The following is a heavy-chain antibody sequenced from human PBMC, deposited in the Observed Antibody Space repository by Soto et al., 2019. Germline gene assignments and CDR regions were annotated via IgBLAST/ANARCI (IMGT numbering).Heavy chain of an antibody. CDR2: IIPILGIA. Sequence: ASVKVSCKASGGTFSSYTISWVRQAPGQGLEWMGRIIPILGIANYAQKFQGRVTITADKSTSTAYMELSSLRSEDTAVYYCATANWVPSSPRLGWYFDLWGRGTLVTVSS. CDR1: GGTFSSYT. D-gene: IGHD7-27*01. CDR3: ATANWVPSSPRLGWYFDL. J-gene: IGHJ2*01. V-gene: IGHV1-69*02.